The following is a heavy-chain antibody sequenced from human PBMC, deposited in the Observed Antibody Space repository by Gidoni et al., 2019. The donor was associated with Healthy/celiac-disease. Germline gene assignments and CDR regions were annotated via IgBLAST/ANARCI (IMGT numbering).Heavy chain of an antibody. CDR2: IYHSGGT. Sequence: QVQLQESGPGLVKPSGTLSLTCAVSGGSSSSSNWWSSVRQPPGRGLEWFGEIYHSGGTSHTPSLKRRFTISVEWPKTQSPLRPGSVPPGDTAFFSCAGGGGGDVVVPANYFDYWGQGTLVTVSS. J-gene: IGHJ4*02. CDR3: AGGGGGDVVVPANYFDY. V-gene: IGHV4-4*02. CDR1: GGSSSSSNW. D-gene: IGHD2-2*01.